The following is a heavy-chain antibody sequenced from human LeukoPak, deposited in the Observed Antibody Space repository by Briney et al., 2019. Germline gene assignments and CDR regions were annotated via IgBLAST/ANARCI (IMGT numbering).Heavy chain of an antibody. Sequence: ASVKVSCKASGYTFTSYYMHWVRQAPGQGLEWMGIINPSGGSTSYAQKFQGRVTMIRDTSTSTVYMELSSLRSEDTAVYYCASAPMPHDAFDIWGQGTMVTVSS. J-gene: IGHJ3*02. CDR1: GYTFTSYY. CDR3: ASAPMPHDAFDI. CDR2: INPSGGST. V-gene: IGHV1-46*03. D-gene: IGHD2-2*01.